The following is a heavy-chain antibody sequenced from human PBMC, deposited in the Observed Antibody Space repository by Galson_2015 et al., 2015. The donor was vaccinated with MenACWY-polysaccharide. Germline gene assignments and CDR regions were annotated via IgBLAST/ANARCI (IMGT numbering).Heavy chain of an antibody. CDR3: ARVRAAADSDYFDY. D-gene: IGHD6-13*01. J-gene: IGHJ4*02. CDR2: IYYSGST. CDR1: GGSISSSSYY. V-gene: IGHV4-39*07. Sequence: SETLSLTCTVSGGSISSSSYYWGWIRQPPGKGLEWIGSIYYSGSTYYNPSLKSRVTISVDKSKNQFSLKLSSVTAADTAVYYCARVRAAADSDYFDYWGQGTLVTVSS.